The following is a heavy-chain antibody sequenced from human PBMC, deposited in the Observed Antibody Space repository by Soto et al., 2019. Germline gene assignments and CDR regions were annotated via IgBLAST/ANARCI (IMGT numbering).Heavy chain of an antibody. V-gene: IGHV4-59*01. D-gene: IGHD1-26*01. CDR3: XRAXXXEVDWFDP. Sequence: QVQLQESGPGLVKPWETLSLTCTVSGGSISSYYWSWIRQPPGKGLEWIGYIYYSGSTNYNPSLKSRVTISVXXXXXXXXXXXXXXXXXXXXXXXXXRAXXXEVDWFDPWGQGTLFTVSS. CDR1: GGSISSYY. J-gene: IGHJ5*02. CDR2: IYYSGST.